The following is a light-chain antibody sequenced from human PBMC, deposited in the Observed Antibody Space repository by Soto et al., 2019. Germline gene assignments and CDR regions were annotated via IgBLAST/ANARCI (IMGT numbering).Light chain of an antibody. Sequence: QSVLTQPPSASGTPGQRVTIACSGSSPNIGCETVNWYKCIPGTAPKLLIYSNDQRPSGVPDRFSGSKSGTSASLAISWLRSEDEADYYCAAWDDSLGGQVFGTGTKVTVL. CDR1: SPNIGCET. CDR2: SND. V-gene: IGLV1-44*01. J-gene: IGLJ1*01. CDR3: AAWDDSLGGQV.